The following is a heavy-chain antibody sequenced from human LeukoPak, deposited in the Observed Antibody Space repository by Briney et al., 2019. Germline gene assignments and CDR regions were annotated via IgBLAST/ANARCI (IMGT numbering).Heavy chain of an antibody. CDR3: AKVSGWTYYYYYMDV. J-gene: IGHJ6*03. V-gene: IGHV3-23*05. CDR2: INNSGGST. CDR1: GFTFSSYA. Sequence: GGSLRLSCAASGFTFSSYAMSWVRQAPGRGLEWVSAINNSGGSTDYADSVKGRFTISRDNSKNTLYLQMNSLRAEDTAVYYCAKVSGWTYYYYYMDVWGKGTTVTISS. D-gene: IGHD6-19*01.